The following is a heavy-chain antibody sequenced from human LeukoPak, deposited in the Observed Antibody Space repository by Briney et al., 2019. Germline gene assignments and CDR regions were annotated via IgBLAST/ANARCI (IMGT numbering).Heavy chain of an antibody. CDR1: GYTLTELS. V-gene: IGHV1-24*01. CDR2: FDPEDGET. J-gene: IGHJ4*02. D-gene: IGHD6-6*01. CDR3: ATDLVGDEAYYFDY. Sequence: ASVKVSCTVSGYTLTELSMHWVRQAPGKGLEWMGGFDPEDGETIYAQKFQGRVTMTEDTSTDTAYMELSSLRSEDTAAYYCATDLVGDEAYYFDYWGQGTLVTVSS.